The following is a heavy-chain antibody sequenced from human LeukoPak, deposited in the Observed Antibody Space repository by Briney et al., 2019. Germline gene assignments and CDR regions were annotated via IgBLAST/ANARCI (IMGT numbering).Heavy chain of an antibody. CDR1: GFTFSSYA. V-gene: IGHV3-30*04. CDR3: AKIDPGEYFDWLAHRYYFDY. Sequence: GGSLRLSCAASGFTFSSYAMHWVRQAPGKGLEWVAVISYDGSNKYYADSVKGRFTISRDNSKNTLYLQMNSLRAEDTAVYYCAKIDPGEYFDWLAHRYYFDYWGQGTLVTVSS. CDR2: ISYDGSNK. D-gene: IGHD3-9*01. J-gene: IGHJ4*02.